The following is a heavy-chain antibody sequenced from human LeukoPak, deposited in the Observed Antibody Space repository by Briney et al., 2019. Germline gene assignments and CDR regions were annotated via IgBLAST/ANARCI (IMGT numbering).Heavy chain of an antibody. CDR2: IKPDGSEK. Sequence: GGSLRLSCAASGFTFSIYWMSWVRQAPGKGLEWVANIKPDGSEKYYVDSLKGRFTISRDNAKTSLYLQMNSLRAEDTAVYYCARLNSYALDNLGQGTLVTVSS. CDR3: ARLNSYALDN. J-gene: IGHJ4*02. V-gene: IGHV3-7*05. D-gene: IGHD2-2*01. CDR1: GFTFSIYW.